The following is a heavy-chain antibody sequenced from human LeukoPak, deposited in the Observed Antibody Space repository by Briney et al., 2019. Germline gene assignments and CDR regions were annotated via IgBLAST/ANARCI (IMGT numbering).Heavy chain of an antibody. Sequence: SETLSLTCAVYDGSFSGYYWSWIRQPPGKGLEWIGEINHSGSTNYNPSLKSRVTISLDTSKNQFSLKLSSVTAADTAVYYCARGFNVLRYFDWFPTRGNYMDVWGKGTTVTVSS. CDR1: DGSFSGYY. V-gene: IGHV4-34*01. J-gene: IGHJ6*03. CDR2: INHSGST. CDR3: ARGFNVLRYFDWFPTRGNYMDV. D-gene: IGHD3-9*01.